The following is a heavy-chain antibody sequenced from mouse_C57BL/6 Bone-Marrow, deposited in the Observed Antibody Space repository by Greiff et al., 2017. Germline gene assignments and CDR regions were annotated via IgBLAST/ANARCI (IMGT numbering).Heavy chain of an antibody. Sequence: VQLQPSGAELVSPGASVTLSCKASVYTFTDYELHWVKQTPVHGLEWIGAIDPEPGGTAYNQKFTGKAILTADKSSSTAYMELRSLTSEDSAVYYCTRGNYYGSSYWYFDVWGTGTTVTVSS. CDR1: VYTFTDYE. V-gene: IGHV1-15*01. CDR3: TRGNYYGSSYWYFDV. CDR2: IDPEPGGT. J-gene: IGHJ1*03. D-gene: IGHD1-1*01.